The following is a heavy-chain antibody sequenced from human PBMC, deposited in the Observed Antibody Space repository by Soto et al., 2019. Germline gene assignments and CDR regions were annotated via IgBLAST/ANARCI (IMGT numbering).Heavy chain of an antibody. D-gene: IGHD1-1*01. CDR1: GGSISSGGYY. CDR2: IYYSGST. J-gene: IGHJ3*02. CDR3: ARNGVQLAAFDI. V-gene: IGHV4-31*03. Sequence: SETLSLTCTVSGGSISSGGYYWSWIRQHPGKGLEWIGYIYYSGSTYYNPSLKSRVTISVDTSKNQFSRKLSSVTGADTAVYYWARNGVQLAAFDIWGQGTMVTVSS.